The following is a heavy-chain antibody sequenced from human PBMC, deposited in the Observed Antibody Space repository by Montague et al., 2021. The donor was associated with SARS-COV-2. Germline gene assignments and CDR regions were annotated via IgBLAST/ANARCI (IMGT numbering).Heavy chain of an antibody. Sequence: SETLSLTCTVSGGSISSSSYYWGWIRQPPGKGLEWIRSIYYSGSTYYNPSLKSRVTISVDTSKNQFSLKLSSVTAADTAVYYCARQGPLFSWFYPWGQGTLVTVSS. CDR3: ARQGPLFSWFYP. CDR1: GGSISSSSYY. V-gene: IGHV4-39*01. D-gene: IGHD3-10*02. CDR2: IYYSGST. J-gene: IGHJ5*02.